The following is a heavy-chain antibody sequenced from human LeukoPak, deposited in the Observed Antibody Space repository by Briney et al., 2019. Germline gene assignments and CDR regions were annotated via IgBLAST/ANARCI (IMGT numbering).Heavy chain of an antibody. V-gene: IGHV1-69*13. CDR1: GGTFSSYA. Sequence: GASVKVSCKASGGTFSSYAISWVRQAPGQGLEWMGGIIPIFGTANYAQKFQGRVTITADESTSTAYMELSSLRSEDTAVYYCARARSMATTDPFDIWGQGTMVTVSS. D-gene: IGHD5-24*01. J-gene: IGHJ3*02. CDR2: IIPIFGTA. CDR3: ARARSMATTDPFDI.